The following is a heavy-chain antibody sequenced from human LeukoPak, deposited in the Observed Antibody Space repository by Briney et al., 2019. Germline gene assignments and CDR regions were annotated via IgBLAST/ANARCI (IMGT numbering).Heavy chain of an antibody. CDR2: ISHEGSNK. J-gene: IGHJ4*02. V-gene: IGHV3-30*03. CDR3: ARAIGYYDISHYHRTLDF. D-gene: IGHD3-22*01. CDR1: GFSFGSYG. Sequence: TGGSLRLSCAASGFSFGSYGIHWVRQAPGKGLEWVAVISHEGSNKYHSDSVRGRFTISRDNAKNSLYLQMNSLRAEDTAVYYCARAIGYYDISHYHRTLDFWGQGTLVTVSS.